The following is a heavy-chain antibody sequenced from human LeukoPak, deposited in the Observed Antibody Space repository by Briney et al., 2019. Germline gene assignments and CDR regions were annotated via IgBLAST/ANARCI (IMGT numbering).Heavy chain of an antibody. D-gene: IGHD4-17*01. V-gene: IGHV3-11*01. CDR2: MSRSGSTI. J-gene: IGHJ6*02. CDR1: GFTFSDYY. Sequence: GGSLRLSCAASGFTFSDYYMSWIRQAPGQELEWVSYMSRSGSTIYYADSVKGRFTISRDNAKNSLYLQMNSLRAEDTAVYYCARAGRSATVTTVAYGYYYYYGMDVWGQGTTVTVSS. CDR3: ARAGRSATVTTVAYGYYYYYGMDV.